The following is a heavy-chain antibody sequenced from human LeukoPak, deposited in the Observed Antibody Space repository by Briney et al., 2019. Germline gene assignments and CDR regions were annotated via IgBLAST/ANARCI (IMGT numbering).Heavy chain of an antibody. D-gene: IGHD2-2*01. V-gene: IGHV1-18*01. CDR1: GYTFSSYG. CDR3: ARALYHTFDY. CDR2: ISADNGNT. J-gene: IGHJ4*02. Sequence: GASVKVSCKASGYTFSSYGISWVRQAPGQGLEWMGWISADNGNTNYVQKFQGRVTMTTDTSTSTAYMELRSLRSDDTAVYYRARALYHTFDYWGQGTLVTVSS.